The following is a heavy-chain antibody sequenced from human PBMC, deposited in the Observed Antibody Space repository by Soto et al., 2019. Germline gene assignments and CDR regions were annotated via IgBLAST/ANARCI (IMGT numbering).Heavy chain of an antibody. Sequence: HPGGSLRLSCAASGFTFSSYAMSWVRQAPGKGLEWVSAISGSGGSTYYADSVKGRFTISRDNSKNTLYLQMNSLRAEDTAVYYCAKDRQEYSSSSYWFDPWGQGTLVTVSS. CDR2: ISGSGGST. J-gene: IGHJ5*02. CDR3: AKDRQEYSSSSYWFDP. D-gene: IGHD6-6*01. V-gene: IGHV3-23*01. CDR1: GFTFSSYA.